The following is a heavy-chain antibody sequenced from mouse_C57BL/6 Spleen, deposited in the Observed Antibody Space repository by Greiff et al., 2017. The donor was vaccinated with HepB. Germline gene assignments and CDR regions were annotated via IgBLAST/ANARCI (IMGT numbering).Heavy chain of an antibody. D-gene: IGHD2-10*02. CDR2: IDPETGGT. CDR1: GYTFTDYE. J-gene: IGHJ3*01. Sequence: QVQLQQSGAELVRPGASVTLSCKASGYTFTDYEMHWVKQTPVHGLEWIGAIDPETGGTAYNQKFKGKAILTADKSSSTAYMELRSLTSEDSAVYYCTRRGYGNPAWFAYWGQGTLVTVSA. V-gene: IGHV1-15*01. CDR3: TRRGYGNPAWFAY.